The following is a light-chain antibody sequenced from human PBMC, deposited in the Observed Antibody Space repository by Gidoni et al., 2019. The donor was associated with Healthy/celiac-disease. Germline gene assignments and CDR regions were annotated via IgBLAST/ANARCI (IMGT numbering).Light chain of an antibody. CDR1: QSISSW. Sequence: DIQMTQSPSTLSASVGDRVTITCRASQSISSWLAWYQQKPGKAPKLLIYDASSLESGVPSRFSGSGSGTEFNLTISSLQPDDFATYYCQQYNSYSGTFXXXTKVEIK. J-gene: IGKJ1*01. CDR3: QQYNSYSGT. V-gene: IGKV1-5*01. CDR2: DAS.